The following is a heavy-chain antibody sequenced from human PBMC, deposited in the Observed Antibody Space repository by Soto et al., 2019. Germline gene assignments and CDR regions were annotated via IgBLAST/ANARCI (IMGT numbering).Heavy chain of an antibody. CDR2: IIPILGIA. CDR3: ARGAAVGKVPSFDY. J-gene: IGHJ4*02. CDR1: GGTFSRYT. V-gene: IGHV1-69*02. D-gene: IGHD6-13*01. Sequence: QVQLVQSGAEVKKPGSPVKVSCKASGGTFSRYTISWVRQAPGQGLEWMGRIIPILGIANYAQKFQGRVTITADKSTSTAYMELSSLRSEDTAVYYCARGAAVGKVPSFDYWGQGTLVTVSS.